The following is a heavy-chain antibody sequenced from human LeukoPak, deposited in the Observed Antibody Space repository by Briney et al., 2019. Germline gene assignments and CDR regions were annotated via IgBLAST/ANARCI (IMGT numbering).Heavy chain of an antibody. CDR1: GGSISSYY. CDR2: IYYSGST. Sequence: PETLYLTCTVSGGSISSYYWSWIRQPPGKGLEWIGYIYYSGSTNYNPSLKSRVTISVDTSKNQFSLKLSSVTAADTAVYYCARGGYSYNDAFDIWGQGTMVTVSS. J-gene: IGHJ3*02. V-gene: IGHV4-59*01. CDR3: ARGGYSYNDAFDI. D-gene: IGHD5-18*01.